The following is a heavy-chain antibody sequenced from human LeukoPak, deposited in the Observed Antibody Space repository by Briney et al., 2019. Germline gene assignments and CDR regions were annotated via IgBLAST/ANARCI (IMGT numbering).Heavy chain of an antibody. CDR3: AKDSASYRRFDY. V-gene: IGHV3-23*01. CDR1: GFTFTNYA. D-gene: IGHD3-16*02. Sequence: GGSLRVSCAASGFTFTNYAMSWVRQAPGKGLEWVSVISGSGSSTYYADSVKGRFTISRDDSKNTLYLQMSSLRAEDTAVYFCAKDSASYRRFDYWGQGTLVTVSS. J-gene: IGHJ4*02. CDR2: ISGSGSST.